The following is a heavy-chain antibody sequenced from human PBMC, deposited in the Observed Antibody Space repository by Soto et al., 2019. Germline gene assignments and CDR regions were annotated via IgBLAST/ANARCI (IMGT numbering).Heavy chain of an antibody. V-gene: IGHV6-1*01. D-gene: IGHD6-13*01. CDR1: GDSVSSNSAA. CDR2: TYYRSKWYN. J-gene: IGHJ6*03. Sequence: PSQTLSLTCAISGDSVSSNSAAWNWIRQSPSRGLEWLGRTYYRSKWYNDYAVSVKSRITINPDTSKNQFSLQLNSVTPEDTAVYYCAIQQLPSSNLNYYYYYYMDVWGKGTTVTVSS. CDR3: AIQQLPSSNLNYYYYYYMDV.